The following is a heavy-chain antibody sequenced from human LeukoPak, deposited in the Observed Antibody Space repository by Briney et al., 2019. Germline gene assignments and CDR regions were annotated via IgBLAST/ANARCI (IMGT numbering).Heavy chain of an antibody. CDR3: AREIISRAPAFDI. Sequence: PGRSLRLSCAASGFTFSSFAMHWVRQAPGKGLEWVAVISYDGSNKYYADSVKGRFTISRDNSKNTLYLQMNSLRAEDTAVYYCAREIISRAPAFDIWGQGTMVTVSS. V-gene: IGHV3-30*04. J-gene: IGHJ3*02. CDR2: ISYDGSNK. CDR1: GFTFSSFA. D-gene: IGHD3-10*01.